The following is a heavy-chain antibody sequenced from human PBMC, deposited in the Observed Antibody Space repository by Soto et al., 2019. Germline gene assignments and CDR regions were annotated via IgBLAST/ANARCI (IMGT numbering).Heavy chain of an antibody. CDR2: IIPIFGTA. CDR3: ARAVAGGVYYYYGMDV. CDR1: GGTFSSYA. V-gene: IGHV1-69*12. Sequence: QVQLVQSGAEVKKPGSSVKVSCKASGGTFSSYAINWVRQAPGQGLEWRGGIIPIFGTADYAQKFQGRVTITADESTSTAYMELSRLRSEDRAVYYCARAVAGGVYYYYGMDVWGQGTTVTVSS. J-gene: IGHJ6*02. D-gene: IGHD6-19*01.